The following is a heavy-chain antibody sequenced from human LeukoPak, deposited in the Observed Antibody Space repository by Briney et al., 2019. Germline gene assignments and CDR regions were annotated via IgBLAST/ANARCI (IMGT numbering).Heavy chain of an antibody. CDR2: IYTSGST. J-gene: IGHJ4*02. Sequence: SETLSLTCTVSGGSISSYYWSWIGQPAGKGLEWIGRIYTSGSTNYNPSLKSRVTMSVDTSKNQFSLNLTSVTAADTAVYYCEREEAAAGRGSYYWGQGTQVTVSS. D-gene: IGHD6-13*01. V-gene: IGHV4-4*07. CDR1: GGSISSYY. CDR3: EREEAAAGRGSYY.